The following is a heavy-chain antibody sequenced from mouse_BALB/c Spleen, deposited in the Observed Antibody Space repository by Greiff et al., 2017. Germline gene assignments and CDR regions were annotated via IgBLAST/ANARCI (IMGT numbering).Heavy chain of an antibody. CDR1: GFTFSSFG. Sequence: EVKLMESGGGLVQPGGSRKLSCAASGFTFSSFGMHWVRQAPEKGLEWVAYISRGSSTIYYADTVKGRFTISRDNPKNTLFLQMTSLRSEDTAMYYCARYYDYDGGFAYWGQGTLVTVSA. J-gene: IGHJ3*01. V-gene: IGHV5-17*02. CDR2: ISRGSSTI. D-gene: IGHD2-4*01. CDR3: ARYYDYDGGFAY.